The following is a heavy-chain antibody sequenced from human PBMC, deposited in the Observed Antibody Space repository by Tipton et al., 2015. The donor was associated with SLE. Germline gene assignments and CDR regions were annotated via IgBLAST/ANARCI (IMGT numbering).Heavy chain of an antibody. CDR1: GGSISSYY. CDR3: ARPGYSGRDYGLGAFDL. J-gene: IGHJ3*01. CDR2: IYYSGST. Sequence: TLSLTCTVSGGSISSYYWSWIRQPPGKGLEWIGHIYYSGSTNYNPSLKSRVTISVDTSKNQFSLKLSSVTAADTAVYYCARPGYSGRDYGLGAFDLWGQGTLVTVSS. D-gene: IGHD1-26*01. V-gene: IGHV4-59*01.